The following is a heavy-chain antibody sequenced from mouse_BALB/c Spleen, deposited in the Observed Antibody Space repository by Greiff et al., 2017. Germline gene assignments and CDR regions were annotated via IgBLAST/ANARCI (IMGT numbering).Heavy chain of an antibody. D-gene: IGHD2-2*01. Sequence: QVQLQQSGAELVRPGTSVKVSCKASGYAFTNYLIEWVQQRPGQGLEWIGVINPGSGGTNYNEKFKGKATLTADKSSSTAYMQLSSLTSDDSAVYFCARRRGYDVGYAMDYWGQGTSVTVSS. CDR1: GYAFTNYL. V-gene: IGHV1-54*03. CDR2: INPGSGGT. J-gene: IGHJ4*01. CDR3: ARRRGYDVGYAMDY.